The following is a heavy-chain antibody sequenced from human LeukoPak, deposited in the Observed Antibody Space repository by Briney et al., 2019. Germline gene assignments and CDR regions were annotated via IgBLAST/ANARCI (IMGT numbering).Heavy chain of an antibody. CDR2: IYHSGST. J-gene: IGHJ4*02. D-gene: IGHD3-3*01. CDR1: GGSLSIGGYS. Sequence: PSETLSLTCAVSGGSLSIGGYSWSWIRQPPGKGLEWIGYIYHSGSTYYNPSLKSRVTISVDRSKNQFSLKLSSVTAADTAVYYCAREGGFYRPLDYSGQGTLVTVSS. CDR3: AREGGFYRPLDY. V-gene: IGHV4-30-2*01.